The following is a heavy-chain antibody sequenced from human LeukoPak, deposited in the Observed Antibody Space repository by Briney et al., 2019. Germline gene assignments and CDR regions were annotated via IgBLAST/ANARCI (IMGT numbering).Heavy chain of an antibody. CDR3: ARGAKMATRGFDY. V-gene: IGHV4-31*03. J-gene: IGHJ4*02. D-gene: IGHD5-12*01. CDR2: IYNSGRT. Sequence: SETLSLTCTVSGGSISSGGYYWNWVRQHPGKGLEWIGYIYNSGRTHTKPSLKSRVTISVDTSKKQLSLKLRYVTAADTAVYYCARGAKMATRGFDYWGQGTLVTVSS. CDR1: GGSISSGGYY.